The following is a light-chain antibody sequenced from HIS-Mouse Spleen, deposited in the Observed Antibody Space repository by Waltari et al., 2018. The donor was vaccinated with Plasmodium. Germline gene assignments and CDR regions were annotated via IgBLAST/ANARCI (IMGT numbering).Light chain of an antibody. V-gene: IGLV3-10*01. CDR3: YSTDSSGNHRV. Sequence: SYELTQPPSVSVSPGQTARITSGEALPKKSAYWYQQKSGQAPVLVIYEDSKRPSGIPERFSGSSSGTMATLTISGAQVEDEADYYCYSTDSSGNHRVFGGGTKLTVL. CDR2: EDS. CDR1: ALPKKS. J-gene: IGLJ3*02.